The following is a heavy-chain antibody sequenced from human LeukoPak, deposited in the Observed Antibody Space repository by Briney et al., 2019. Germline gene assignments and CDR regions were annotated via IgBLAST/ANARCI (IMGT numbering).Heavy chain of an antibody. V-gene: IGHV3-23*01. D-gene: IGHD3-22*01. J-gene: IGHJ4*02. CDR2: ISGSGGNT. Sequence: GGSLRLSCAASGFTFSSYAMSWVRQAPGKGLEWISVISGSGGNTNYADSVKGRFTISRDNSKNTLYLQTNSLRAEDTAVYYCAKERSASYYYDSSGYSNYNFDYWGQGTLVTISS. CDR3: AKERSASYYYDSSGYSNYNFDY. CDR1: GFTFSSYA.